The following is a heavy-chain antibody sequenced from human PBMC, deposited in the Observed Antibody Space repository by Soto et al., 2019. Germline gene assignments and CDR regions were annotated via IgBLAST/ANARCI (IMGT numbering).Heavy chain of an antibody. CDR3: ARDRDDFWSGYSDYYNYGMDV. CDR2: TSYDGSNK. D-gene: IGHD3-3*01. V-gene: IGHV3-30-3*01. Sequence: SLRLSCAASGFTFSRYPIHWVRQAPGKGLEWVAVTSYDGSNKYYADSVKGRFTISRDNSKNTLYLQMNSLRAEDTAVYYCARDRDDFWSGYSDYYNYGMDVWGQGTTVTVSS. J-gene: IGHJ6*02. CDR1: GFTFSRYP.